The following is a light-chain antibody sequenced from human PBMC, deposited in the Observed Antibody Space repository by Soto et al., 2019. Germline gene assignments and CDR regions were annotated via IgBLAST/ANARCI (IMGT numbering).Light chain of an antibody. CDR1: QSVFYSSNNKNY. V-gene: IGKV4-1*01. J-gene: IGKJ1*01. Sequence: DIVMTQSPDSLAVSLGERATINCKSSQSVFYSSNNKNYLAWYQQKPGQPPKLLIYWASTRESGVPDRFSGSGSGTDFTLTISSLQAEDVVVYYCQQYYRPWTFGQGTKVEIK. CDR3: QQYYRPWT. CDR2: WAS.